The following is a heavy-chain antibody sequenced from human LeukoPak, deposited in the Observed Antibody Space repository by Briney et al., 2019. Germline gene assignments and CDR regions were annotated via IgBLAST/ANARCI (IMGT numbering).Heavy chain of an antibody. CDR1: GFTFSSYS. CDR3: ARNKRADM. D-gene: IGHD1/OR15-1a*01. CDR2: ISSGSNTI. V-gene: IGHV3-48*04. Sequence: PGGSLRLSCAASGFTFSSYSMNWVRQAPGKGLEWISYISSGSNTIYYADSVKGRFTISRDNAKNSLSLQMISLRAEDTAVYYCARNKRADMWGQGTMVTVSS. J-gene: IGHJ3*02.